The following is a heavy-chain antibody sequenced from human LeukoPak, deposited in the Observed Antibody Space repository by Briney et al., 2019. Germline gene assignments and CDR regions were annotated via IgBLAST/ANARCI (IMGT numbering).Heavy chain of an antibody. D-gene: IGHD6-6*01. CDR1: GGSISSSSYY. Sequence: SETLSLTCTVSGGSISSSSYYWGWIRQPPGKGLEWIGSIYHSGSTYYNPSLKSRVTISVDTSNNQFSLKLSSVTAADTAVYYCARIYSSSSCCDYWGQGTLVTVSS. V-gene: IGHV4-39*07. CDR3: ARIYSSSSCCDY. CDR2: IYHSGST. J-gene: IGHJ4*02.